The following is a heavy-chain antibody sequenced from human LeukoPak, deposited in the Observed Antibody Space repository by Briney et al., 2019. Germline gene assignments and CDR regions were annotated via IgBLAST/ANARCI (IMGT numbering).Heavy chain of an antibody. Sequence: ASVKVSCKASGYTFTSYGISWVRQAPGQGLEWMGWISAYNGNTNYAQKLQGRVTMTTDTSTSTAYMELSRLRSDDTAVYYCAGHCSGGSCYSDRNFDYWGQGTLVTVSS. D-gene: IGHD2-15*01. CDR1: GYTFTSYG. CDR3: AGHCSGGSCYSDRNFDY. CDR2: ISAYNGNT. J-gene: IGHJ4*02. V-gene: IGHV1-18*01.